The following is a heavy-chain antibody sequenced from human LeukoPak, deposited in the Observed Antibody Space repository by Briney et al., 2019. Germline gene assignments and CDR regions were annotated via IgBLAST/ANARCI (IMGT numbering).Heavy chain of an antibody. J-gene: IGHJ3*02. CDR2: IWDDGNKK. V-gene: IGHV3-33*01. D-gene: IGHD4-17*01. CDR1: GFTFSHYG. CDR3: ARDFGTTVTTFRAVDI. Sequence: PGGSLRLSCAASGFTFSHYGMHWVRQAPGKGLEWVALIWDDGNKKSHADTVKGRFTISRDNSKNTLYLQMNSLGAEDTAVYYCARDFGTTVTTFRAVDIWGQGTKVIVSS.